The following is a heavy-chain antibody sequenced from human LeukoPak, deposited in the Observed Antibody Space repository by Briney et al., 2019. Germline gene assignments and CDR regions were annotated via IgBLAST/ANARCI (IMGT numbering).Heavy chain of an antibody. D-gene: IGHD1-26*01. Sequence: VASVKVSCKASGYTFTTYGISWVRQAPGQGLEWMGWISGYNGNTNYAQKLQGRVTMTTDTSTSTAYMELRSLRSDDTAVYYCARDRGTISPSRDWFDPWGQGTLVTVSS. CDR2: ISGYNGNT. CDR1: GYTFTTYG. J-gene: IGHJ5*02. CDR3: ARDRGTISPSRDWFDP. V-gene: IGHV1-18*01.